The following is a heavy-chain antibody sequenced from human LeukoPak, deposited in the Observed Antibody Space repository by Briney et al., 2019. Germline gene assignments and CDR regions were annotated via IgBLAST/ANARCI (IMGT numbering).Heavy chain of an antibody. D-gene: IGHD3-3*01. Sequence: PGGSLRLSCAASGFTFSSYAMHWVRQAPGKGLEWVAVISYDGSNKYYADSVKGRFTISRDNSKNTLYLQSARDQRITIFGVAGDYWGRGTLVIVSS. J-gene: IGHJ4*02. CDR2: ISYDGSNK. CDR1: GFTFSSYA. V-gene: IGHV3-30*04. CDR3: DY.